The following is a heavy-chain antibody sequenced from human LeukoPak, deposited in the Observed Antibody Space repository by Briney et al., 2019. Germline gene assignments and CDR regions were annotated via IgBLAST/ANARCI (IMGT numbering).Heavy chain of an antibody. CDR1: GFNSGNYW. Sequence: GGSLRLSCAASGFNSGNYWMSWVRQAPGQRLEWLANIKQDGIETYYLDSVKGRFTISRDNAKNSLYLQMNSLRAEDTAVYYCARGARAVTFDYWGQGTLVTVPS. CDR2: IKQDGIET. J-gene: IGHJ4*02. D-gene: IGHD2-15*01. CDR3: ARGARAVTFDY. V-gene: IGHV3-7*01.